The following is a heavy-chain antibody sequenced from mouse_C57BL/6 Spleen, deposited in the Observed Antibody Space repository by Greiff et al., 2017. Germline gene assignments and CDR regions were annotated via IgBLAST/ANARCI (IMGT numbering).Heavy chain of an antibody. V-gene: IGHV14-2*01. J-gene: IGHJ2*01. CDR1: GFNIKDYY. Sequence: EVQRVESGAELVKPGASVKLSCTASGFNIKDYYMHWVQQRTEQGLEWIGRIDPEDGETTYAPKLQGKATITADTSSNTAYLQLSSLPSEDTSVYYCARSVGYYPFDYWGQGTTLTVSS. D-gene: IGHD2-3*01. CDR2: IDPEDGET. CDR3: ARSVGYYPFDY.